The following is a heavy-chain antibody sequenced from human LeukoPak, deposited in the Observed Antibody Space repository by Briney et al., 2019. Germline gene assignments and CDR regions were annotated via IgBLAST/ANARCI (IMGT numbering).Heavy chain of an antibody. Sequence: GGSLRLSCAASGFTVSSNYMSWVRQAPGKELEWVSVIYSGGSTYYADSVKGRFTISRDNSKNTLYLQMNSLRAEDTAVYYCARFPGIAVAGNYWGQGTLVTVSS. CDR3: ARFPGIAVAGNY. J-gene: IGHJ4*02. D-gene: IGHD6-19*01. CDR1: GFTVSSNY. V-gene: IGHV3-66*01. CDR2: IYSGGST.